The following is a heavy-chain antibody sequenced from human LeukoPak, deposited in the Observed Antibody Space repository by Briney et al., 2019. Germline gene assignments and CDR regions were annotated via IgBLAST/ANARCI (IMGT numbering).Heavy chain of an antibody. D-gene: IGHD6-19*01. CDR1: GFTFSSYG. CDR2: IWYGGSNK. J-gene: IGHJ3*02. Sequence: GGSLKLSCAASGFTFSSYGMHWVRQAPGKGLVWAAVIWYGGSNKYYADSVKGRFTISRDNSKNTLYLQMNSLRAEDTAVYYCAKDKSIAVAMGAFDIWGQGTMVTVSS. V-gene: IGHV3-30*02. CDR3: AKDKSIAVAMGAFDI.